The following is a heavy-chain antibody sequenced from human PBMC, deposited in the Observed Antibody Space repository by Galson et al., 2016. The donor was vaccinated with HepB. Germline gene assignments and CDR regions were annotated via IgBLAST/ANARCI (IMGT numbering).Heavy chain of an antibody. CDR3: VHCTRTIFVVLIDY. Sequence: PALVKPTQTLTLTCTFSGFSLSSILGGVGWIRQPPGKALEWLALIYWDDDKRYNPPSLKSSLSITKDTSKNQLFLTMTNMDSVDTATYYCVHCTRTIFVVLIDYWGLGTLVTVSS. D-gene: IGHD3-3*01. CDR1: GFSLSSILGG. J-gene: IGHJ4*02. CDR2: IYWDDDK. V-gene: IGHV2-5*02.